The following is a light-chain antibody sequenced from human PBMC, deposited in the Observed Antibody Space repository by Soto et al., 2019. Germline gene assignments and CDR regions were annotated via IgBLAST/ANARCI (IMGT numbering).Light chain of an antibody. CDR1: SSDVGGYNY. V-gene: IGLV2-8*01. CDR3: SSYAGSSTYV. Sequence: QSVLTQPPSASGSPGQSVTISCTGTSSDVGGYNYVAWFQQHPGKAPKLMIYEVTKRPSGVPDRFSGSKSGNTASLTVSGLQAEDEADYYCSSYAGSSTYVCGTGTKVTV. CDR2: EVT. J-gene: IGLJ1*01.